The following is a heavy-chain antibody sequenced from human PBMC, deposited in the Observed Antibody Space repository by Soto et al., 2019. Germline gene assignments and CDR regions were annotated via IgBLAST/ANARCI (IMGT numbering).Heavy chain of an antibody. Sequence: SETLSLTCAVSGGSISSGGYSWSWIRQPPGKGLEWIGYIYHSGSTYYNPSLKSRVTISVDRSKNQFSLKLSSVTAADTAVYYCARASITMVRGVILWFDPWGQGTLVTVSS. CDR1: GGSISSGGYS. V-gene: IGHV4-30-2*01. D-gene: IGHD3-10*01. CDR2: IYHSGST. J-gene: IGHJ5*02. CDR3: ARASITMVRGVILWFDP.